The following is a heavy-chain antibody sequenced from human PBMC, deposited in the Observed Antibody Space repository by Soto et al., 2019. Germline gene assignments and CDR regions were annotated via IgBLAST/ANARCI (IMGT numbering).Heavy chain of an antibody. CDR3: ARDQFDSYGPKGGLDY. CDR2: IYHSGST. D-gene: IGHD5-18*01. V-gene: IGHV4-30-2*01. CDR1: GVSISSGGYS. Sequence: SETLSLTCAVSGVSISSGGYSWSWIRQPPGKGLEWIGYIYHSGSTYYNPSLKSRVTISVDRSKNQFSLKLSSVTAADTAVYYCARDQFDSYGPKGGLDYWGQGTLVTVSS. J-gene: IGHJ4*02.